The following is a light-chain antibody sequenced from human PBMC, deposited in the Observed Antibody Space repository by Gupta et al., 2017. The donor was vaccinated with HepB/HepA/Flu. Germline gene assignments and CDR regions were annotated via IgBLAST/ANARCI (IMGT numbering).Light chain of an antibody. J-gene: IGLJ2*01. CDR3: SSYAGSNGLL. Sequence: QSALTQPPSASGPPGQSVPISCTAISCAIGGGNNYVSWYQQHPGKAPKLIIYDVRNRPSGVPDRFSGSKSGNTASLTVSGLQADDEADYYCSSYAGSNGLLFGGGTKLTVL. V-gene: IGLV2-8*01. CDR1: SCAIGGGNNY. CDR2: DVR.